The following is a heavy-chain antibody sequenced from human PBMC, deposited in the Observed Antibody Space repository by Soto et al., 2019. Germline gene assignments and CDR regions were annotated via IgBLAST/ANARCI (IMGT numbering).Heavy chain of an antibody. CDR1: GFTFSSYA. D-gene: IGHD3-3*01. CDR3: TKHCDFGVDMFDY. CDR2: ISGSGGST. Sequence: GGSLRLSCAASGFTFSSYAMSWVRQAPGKGLEWVSAISGSGGSTYYADSVKGRFTISRVNSKNTLYLQMNSLRAEDTAVYYCTKHCDFGVDMFDYWGQGTLVTVSS. J-gene: IGHJ4*02. V-gene: IGHV3-23*01.